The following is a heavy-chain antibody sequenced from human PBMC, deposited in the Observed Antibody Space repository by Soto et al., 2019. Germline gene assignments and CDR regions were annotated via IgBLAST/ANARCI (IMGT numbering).Heavy chain of an antibody. Sequence: GGSLRLSCAASGFTFTNFAMNWVRQAPGKGLEWVSVISGTDDTTYNADSVKGRFTISRNNSMNTAFLQMNSLRAEDTALYYCAKGYCSSTSCSFDYWGQGTLVTVSS. D-gene: IGHD2-2*01. V-gene: IGHV3-23*01. CDR1: GFTFTNFA. CDR2: ISGTDDTT. CDR3: AKGYCSSTSCSFDY. J-gene: IGHJ4*02.